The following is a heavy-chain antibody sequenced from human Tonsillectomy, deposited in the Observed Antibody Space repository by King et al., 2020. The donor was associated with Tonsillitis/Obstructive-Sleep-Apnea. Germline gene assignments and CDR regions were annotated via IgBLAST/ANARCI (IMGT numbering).Heavy chain of an antibody. Sequence: VQLVESGGGLVQPGGSLRLSCAASGFTFSSYEMNWVRQAPGKGLEWVSYISSSCSNIYYADSVKGRFTISRDNAKNSLYLQMNSLRAEDTAVYYCAVFREIVATTYNWFDPWGQGTLVTVSS. CDR1: GFTFSSYE. J-gene: IGHJ5*02. V-gene: IGHV3-48*03. D-gene: IGHD5-12*01. CDR3: AVFREIVATTYNWFDP. CDR2: ISSSCSNI.